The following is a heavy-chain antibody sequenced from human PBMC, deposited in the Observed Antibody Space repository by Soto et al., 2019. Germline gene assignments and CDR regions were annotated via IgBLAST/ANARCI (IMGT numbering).Heavy chain of an antibody. CDR1: GYTFTSYY. CDR2: INPSGGST. D-gene: IGHD4-4*01. Sequence: QVQLVQSGAEVKKPGASVKVSCKASGYTFTSYYMHWVRQAPGQGLEWMGIINPSGGSTSYAQKFQGGVTMTRDTSPSTVYMELSSLRSEDTAVYYCARDSKIRGTTRNYYYYYYMDVWGKGTTVTVSS. CDR3: ARDSKIRGTTRNYYYYYYMDV. V-gene: IGHV1-46*03. J-gene: IGHJ6*03.